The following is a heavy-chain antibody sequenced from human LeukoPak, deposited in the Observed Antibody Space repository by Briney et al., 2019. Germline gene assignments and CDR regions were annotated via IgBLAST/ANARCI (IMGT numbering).Heavy chain of an antibody. CDR1: GGSISSSGYY. D-gene: IGHD2-2*01. J-gene: IGHJ4*02. CDR2: INYSGST. Sequence: PSETLSLTCTVSGGSISSSGYYWGWIRQPPGKGLEWIGSINYSGSTYHNPSLKSRLTISVDTSKNQFSLKVSSVSAADTAAYYWAIHAEAGTTSCPLDYWGQGTLVTVSS. V-gene: IGHV4-39*01. CDR3: AIHAEAGTTSCPLDY.